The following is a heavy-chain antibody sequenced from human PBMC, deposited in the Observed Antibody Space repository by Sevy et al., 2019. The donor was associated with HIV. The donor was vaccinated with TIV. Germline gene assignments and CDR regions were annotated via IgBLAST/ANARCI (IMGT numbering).Heavy chain of an antibody. Sequence: GGSLRLSCSASGFTFSSYAMHWVRQAPGKGLEYVSAISSNGGSTYYADSVKGRFSITRDNSKNTLYLQMSSLRAEDTDVYYCVKDLRQKGRYCSAGRCFYDAFDIWGQGTMVTVSS. J-gene: IGHJ3*02. D-gene: IGHD2-15*01. CDR1: GFTFSSYA. V-gene: IGHV3-64D*06. CDR2: ISSNGGST. CDR3: VKDLRQKGRYCSAGRCFYDAFDI.